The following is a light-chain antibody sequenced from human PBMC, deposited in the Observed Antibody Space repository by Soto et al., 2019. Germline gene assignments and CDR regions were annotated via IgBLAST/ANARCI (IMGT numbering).Light chain of an antibody. Sequence: ELVMTQSPATLSVSPGERASLSCRASQSVSSNLAWYQYTPGQAPRLLIYGASTRATGIPARFSGSGSGTEFTLNISSLQSEDFAVYYCQQYNNWPPWTVGQGTKVDIK. J-gene: IGKJ1*01. V-gene: IGKV3-15*01. CDR3: QQYNNWPPWT. CDR1: QSVSSN. CDR2: GAS.